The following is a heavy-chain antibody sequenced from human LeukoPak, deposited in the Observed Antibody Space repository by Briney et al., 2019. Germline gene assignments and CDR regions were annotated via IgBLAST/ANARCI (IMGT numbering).Heavy chain of an antibody. Sequence: TSETLSLTCTVSGGSISSYYWSWIRQPPGKGLEWIGYIYYSGSTNYNPSLKSRVTISVDTSKNQFSLKPSSVTAADPAVYYCARDVVPAAMRSYNWFDPWGQGTLVTVSS. D-gene: IGHD2-2*01. J-gene: IGHJ5*02. CDR1: GGSISSYY. CDR3: ARDVVPAAMRSYNWFDP. V-gene: IGHV4-59*01. CDR2: IYYSGST.